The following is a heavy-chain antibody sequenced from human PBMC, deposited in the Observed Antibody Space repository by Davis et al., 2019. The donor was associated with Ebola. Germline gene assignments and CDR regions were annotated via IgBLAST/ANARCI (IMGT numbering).Heavy chain of an antibody. CDR3: ARVGGSIFGATDY. V-gene: IGHV3-21*01. D-gene: IGHD3-3*01. Sequence: PGGSLRLSCAASGFTFSSYSMNWVRQAPGKGLEWVSSISSSSSYIYYADSVKGRFTISRDNAKNSLYLQMNSLRAEDTAVYYCARVGGSIFGATDYWGQGTLVTVSS. CDR2: ISSSSSYI. CDR1: GFTFSSYS. J-gene: IGHJ4*02.